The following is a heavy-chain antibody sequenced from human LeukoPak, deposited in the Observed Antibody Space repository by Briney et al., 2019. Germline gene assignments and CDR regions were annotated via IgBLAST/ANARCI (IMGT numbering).Heavy chain of an antibody. V-gene: IGHV1-2*02. Sequence: ASVKVSCKASGYTFTDHYLHWLRQAPGQGLEYLGWINPNGGGTNFPQKFQGRVTLTIDTSVNTGYMEITKLTSDDTAVYYCARIITSTWYNEFDCWGQGTLVAVSS. J-gene: IGHJ4*02. CDR3: ARIITSTWYNEFDC. CDR2: INPNGGGT. CDR1: GYTFTDHY. D-gene: IGHD1-14*01.